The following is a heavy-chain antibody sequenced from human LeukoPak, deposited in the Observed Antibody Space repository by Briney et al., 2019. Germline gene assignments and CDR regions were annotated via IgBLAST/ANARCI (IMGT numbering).Heavy chain of an antibody. CDR3: ARQVVPAAMLPWFDP. D-gene: IGHD2-2*01. Sequence: GASVKVSCKASGYTFTGYYMHSVRQAPGQGLEWMGWINPNSGGTNYAQKFQGRVTMTRDTSISTAYMELSRLRSDDTAVYYCARQVVPAAMLPWFDPWGQGTLVTVSS. J-gene: IGHJ5*02. CDR2: INPNSGGT. CDR1: GYTFTGYY. V-gene: IGHV1-2*02.